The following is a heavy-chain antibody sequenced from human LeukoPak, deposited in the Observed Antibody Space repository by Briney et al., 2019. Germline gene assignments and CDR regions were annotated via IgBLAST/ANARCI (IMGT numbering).Heavy chain of an antibody. V-gene: IGHV3-64*01. CDR2: ISSNGGST. Sequence: GGSLRLSCAASGFTFSSYAMHWVRQAPGKGLEYVSAISSNGGSTYYANSVKGRFTISRDNSKNTLYLQMGSLRAEDMAVYYCARALGSSWRQFDYWGQGTLVTVSS. CDR3: ARALGSSWRQFDY. J-gene: IGHJ4*02. D-gene: IGHD6-13*01. CDR1: GFTFSSYA.